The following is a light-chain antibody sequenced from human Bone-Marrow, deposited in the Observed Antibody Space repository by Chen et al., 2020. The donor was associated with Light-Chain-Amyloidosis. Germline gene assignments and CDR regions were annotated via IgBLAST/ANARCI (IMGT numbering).Light chain of an antibody. CDR3: CSYAGSRYV. J-gene: IGLJ1*01. Sequence: QSALTQPASVSGSPGQSITIPCTGTSSDVGSYNLVSWYQQHPGKAPKLMIYEVSKRPSGVSTRFSGYKSGNTASLTISGLQAEDEADYYCCSYAGSRYVFGTGTKVTVL. CDR1: SSDVGSYNL. CDR2: EVS. V-gene: IGLV2-23*02.